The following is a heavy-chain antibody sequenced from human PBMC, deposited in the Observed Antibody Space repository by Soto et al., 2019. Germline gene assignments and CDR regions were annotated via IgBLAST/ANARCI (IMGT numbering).Heavy chain of an antibody. Sequence: EVQLVESGGGLVQPGESLRLSCAASEFTFSSFNMHWVRQAPGKGLEWVSYISASSTTVCYGDSVKGRFTISRDNAKNSLYLQMNSLRDEDTAVYYCARIYRRDGNKYADYWGQGTLVTVSS. V-gene: IGHV3-48*02. J-gene: IGHJ4*02. CDR1: EFTFSSFN. CDR2: ISASSTTV. D-gene: IGHD3-16*02. CDR3: ARIYRRDGNKYADY.